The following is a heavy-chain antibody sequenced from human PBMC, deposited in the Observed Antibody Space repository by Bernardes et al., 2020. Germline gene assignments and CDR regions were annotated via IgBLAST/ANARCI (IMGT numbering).Heavy chain of an antibody. CDR2: IYWDDDK. CDR1: GFLLTSNGVG. J-gene: IGHJ4*02. V-gene: IGHV2-5*02. D-gene: IGHD6-19*01. Sequence: SGPTLVKPTQTLTLTYTFSGFLLTSNGVGVGWIRQPPGQALEWLAIIYWDDDKRYSPSLKSRLTITKDTSKNQVVLTMANMDPVDTATYYCAHRRTVADKAHFDYWGQGTLVTVSS. CDR3: AHRRTVADKAHFDY.